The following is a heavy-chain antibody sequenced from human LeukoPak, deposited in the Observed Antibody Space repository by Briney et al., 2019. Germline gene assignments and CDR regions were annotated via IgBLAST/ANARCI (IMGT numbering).Heavy chain of an antibody. D-gene: IGHD1-1*01. CDR2: IRYDGSNK. CDR1: GFTFSSYG. CDR3: AKRQLERRGVDY. Sequence: PGGSLRLSCAASGFTFSSYGMHWVRQAPGKGLEWVAFIRYDGSNKYYADSVKGRFTISRDNSKNTLYLQMNSLRAEDTAVYYCAKRQLERRGVDYWGQGTLVTVSS. J-gene: IGHJ4*02. V-gene: IGHV3-30*02.